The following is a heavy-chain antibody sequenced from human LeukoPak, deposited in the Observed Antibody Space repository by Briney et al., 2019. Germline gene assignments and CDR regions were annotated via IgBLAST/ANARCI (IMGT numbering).Heavy chain of an antibody. V-gene: IGHV3-73*01. CDR1: GFTFSGSA. Sequence: QPGGSLRLSCAASGFTFSGSAMHWDRQASGKGLEWVGRIRSKANSYATAYAASVKGRFTISRDDSKNTAYLQMNSLKTEDTAVYYCTRHALPYYYGSGSYYAFDYWGQGTLVTVSS. CDR2: IRSKANSYAT. J-gene: IGHJ4*02. CDR3: TRHALPYYYGSGSYYAFDY. D-gene: IGHD3-10*01.